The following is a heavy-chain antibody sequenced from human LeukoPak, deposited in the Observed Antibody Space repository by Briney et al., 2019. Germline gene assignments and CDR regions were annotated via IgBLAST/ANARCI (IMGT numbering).Heavy chain of an antibody. CDR2: ISGSGGST. D-gene: IGHD6-19*01. CDR1: GFTFSSYA. Sequence: GGSLRLSCAASGFTFSSYAMSWVRQAPGKGLEWVSAISGSGGSTYYADFVKGRFTISRDNSKNTLYLQMNSLRAEDTAVYYCATGRGIAVAGTGYWGQGTLVTVSS. J-gene: IGHJ4*02. V-gene: IGHV3-23*01. CDR3: ATGRGIAVAGTGY.